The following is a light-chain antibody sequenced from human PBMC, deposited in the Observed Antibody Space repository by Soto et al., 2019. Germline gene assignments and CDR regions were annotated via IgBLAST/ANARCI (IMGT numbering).Light chain of an antibody. Sequence: EVVMTESPATLSVSPGERATLSCRASQTVRSNYLAWYQQKPGQAPRLLIYDASSRATGIPDRFSGGGSGTDFTLTISRLEPEDFATYYCQQLNSYPITFGQGTRLEIK. V-gene: IGKV3D-20*02. CDR2: DAS. CDR3: QQLNSYPIT. CDR1: QTVRSNY. J-gene: IGKJ5*01.